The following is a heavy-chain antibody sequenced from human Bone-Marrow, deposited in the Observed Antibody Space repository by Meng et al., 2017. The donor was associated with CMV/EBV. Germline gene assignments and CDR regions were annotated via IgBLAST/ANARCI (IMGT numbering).Heavy chain of an antibody. V-gene: IGHV3-30*02. D-gene: IGHD3-9*01. CDR2: TRYEDDMK. CDR3: ARALDILTGYFPYYYYYGMDV. CDR1: GFTFNSHG. J-gene: IGHJ6*02. Sequence: GESLKISCAASGFTFNSHGMHWVRQAPGKGLEWVAFTRYEDDMKLYADSVKGRFTISRDTAKNTVYLQMNTLRTEDTAVYYCARALDILTGYFPYYYYYGMDVWGQGTTVTVSS.